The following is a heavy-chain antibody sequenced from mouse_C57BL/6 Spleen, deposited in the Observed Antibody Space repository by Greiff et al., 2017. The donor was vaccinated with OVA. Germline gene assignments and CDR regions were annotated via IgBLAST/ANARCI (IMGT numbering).Heavy chain of an antibody. V-gene: IGHV5-6*01. D-gene: IGHD2-5*01. CDR3: ARQNYSNYLFAY. Sequence: EVKLVESGGDLVKPGGSLKLSCAASGFTFSSYGMSWVRQTPDKRLEWVATISSGGSYNYYPDSVKGRFTISRDNAKNTLYLQMSILKSEDTAMYYCARQNYSNYLFAYWGQGTLVTVSA. CDR2: ISSGGSYN. CDR1: GFTFSSYG. J-gene: IGHJ3*01.